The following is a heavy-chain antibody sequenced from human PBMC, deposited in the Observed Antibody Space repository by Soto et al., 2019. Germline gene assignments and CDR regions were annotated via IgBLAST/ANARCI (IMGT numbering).Heavy chain of an antibody. CDR3: AKHAEYQLVSWFDP. CDR2: ISAGGGNT. D-gene: IGHD2-2*01. J-gene: IGHJ5*02. Sequence: EVQLLESGGGLVQPGGXLRLSCAVSXXSFSTYAMSWVRQAPGKGLEWVSGISAGGGNTYYADSVRGRFTISRDNSKDTLYLQITSLRAEDTAFYYCAKHAEYQLVSWFDPWGQGTLVTVSS. V-gene: IGHV3-23*01. CDR1: XXSFSTYA.